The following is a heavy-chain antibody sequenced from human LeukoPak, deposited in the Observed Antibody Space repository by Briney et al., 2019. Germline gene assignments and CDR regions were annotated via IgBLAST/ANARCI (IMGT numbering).Heavy chain of an antibody. Sequence: PSETLSLTCSVSGGSISSSTSYWGWIRQPPGKGLEWIGTIYHSGSTYYNPSLKSRVTISVDTSKNQFSLKLGSVTAADTAVYYCASQTYGSGSYYNLDCWGQGTLVTVSS. CDR3: ASQTYGSGSYYNLDC. CDR2: IYHSGST. D-gene: IGHD3-10*01. V-gene: IGHV4-39*01. CDR1: GGSISSSTSY. J-gene: IGHJ4*02.